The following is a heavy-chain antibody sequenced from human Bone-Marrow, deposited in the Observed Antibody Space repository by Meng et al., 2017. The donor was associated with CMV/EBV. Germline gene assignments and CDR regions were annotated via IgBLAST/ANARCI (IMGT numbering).Heavy chain of an antibody. CDR1: GFTFSSYS. D-gene: IGHD3-10*01. Sequence: GGSLRLSCAASGFTFSSYSMNWVRQAPGKGLEWVSSISSSSSYIYYADSVKGRFTISRDNAKNSLYLQMNRLGAEDTAVYYCARDSPPPLTGFTPRVYYYYGMGVWGPGATVTRFS. CDR2: ISSSSSYI. V-gene: IGHV3-21*01. J-gene: IGHJ6*01. CDR3: ARDSPPPLTGFTPRVYYYYGMGV.